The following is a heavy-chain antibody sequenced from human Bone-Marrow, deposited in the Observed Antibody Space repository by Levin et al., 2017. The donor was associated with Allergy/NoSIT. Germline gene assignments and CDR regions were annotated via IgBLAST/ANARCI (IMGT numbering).Heavy chain of an antibody. J-gene: IGHJ4*02. Sequence: SGPTLVKPTQTLTLTCTFSGFSLSSNGVGVGWIRQAPGKALEWLALIYWDDDKRYSPSLKSRLNITKDTYKNQVVLTMTNMAPVDTGTYYCAHHKFWFGEFPFDFWGRGSLVTVSS. CDR1: GFSLSSNGVG. CDR3: AHHKFWFGEFPFDF. D-gene: IGHD3-10*01. V-gene: IGHV2-5*02. CDR2: IYWDDDK.